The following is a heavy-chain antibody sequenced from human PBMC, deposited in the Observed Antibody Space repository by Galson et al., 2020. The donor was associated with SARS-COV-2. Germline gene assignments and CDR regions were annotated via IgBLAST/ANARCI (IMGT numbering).Heavy chain of an antibody. J-gene: IGHJ4*02. CDR2: IFSNDEK. CDR1: GFSLSNARMG. D-gene: IGHD6-13*01. Sequence: ESGPTLVKPTETLTLTCTVSGFSLSNARMGVSWIRQPPGKALEWLAHIFSNDEKFYSTSLKSRLTISKDTSKSQVVLTMTNMDPVDTATYYCARTPSSSWYALDCWGQGTLVTVSS. CDR3: ARTPSSSWYALDC. V-gene: IGHV2-26*01.